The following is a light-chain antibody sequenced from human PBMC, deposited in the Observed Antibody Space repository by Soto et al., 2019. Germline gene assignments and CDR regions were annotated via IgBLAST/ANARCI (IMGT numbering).Light chain of an antibody. CDR2: HNN. Sequence: QSVLTQPPSASGTPGQRVTISCSGSNSNVGSNTVDWYQQLPGTAPKLLIDHNNQRPSGVPDRLSGSKSGTSASLAISGLQSEDEADYYCAAWDDSLNAVVFGGGTKLTVL. J-gene: IGLJ2*01. CDR1: NSNVGSNT. CDR3: AAWDDSLNAVV. V-gene: IGLV1-44*01.